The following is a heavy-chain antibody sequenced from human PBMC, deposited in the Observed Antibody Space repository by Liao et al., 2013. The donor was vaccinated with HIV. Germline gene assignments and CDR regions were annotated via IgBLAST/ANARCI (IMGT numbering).Heavy chain of an antibody. V-gene: IGHV4-34*01. D-gene: IGHD3-3*01. CDR1: GGAFSGYY. J-gene: IGHJ6*03. CDR2: INHSGST. CDR3: ARVDSQAFGLHYYMDV. Sequence: QVQLQQWGAGLLKPSETLSLTCAVYGGAFSGYYWSWIRQPPGKGLEWIGEINHSGSTSYNPSLKSRVTISVDTSKNQFSLKLSSVTAADTAVYYCARVDSQAFGLHYYMDVWGKGTTVTVSS.